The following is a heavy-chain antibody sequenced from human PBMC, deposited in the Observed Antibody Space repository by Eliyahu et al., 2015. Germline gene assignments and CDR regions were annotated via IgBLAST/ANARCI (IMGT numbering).Heavy chain of an antibody. CDR1: XFTFGXYA. CDR2: ISGSGGST. CDR3: AKVPRGDGSYDY. D-gene: IGHD5-24*01. J-gene: IGHJ4*02. V-gene: IGHV3-23*01. Sequence: EVQLLESGGGLVQPGGSLXLSCAXSXFTFGXYAMXWVRQAPGKGVGWVSAISGSGGSTYYADSVKGRFTISRDNSKNTLYLQMNSLRAEDTAVYYCAKVPRGDGSYDYWGQGTLVTVSS.